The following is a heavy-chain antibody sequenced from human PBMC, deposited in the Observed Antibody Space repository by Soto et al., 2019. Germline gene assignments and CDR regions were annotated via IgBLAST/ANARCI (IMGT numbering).Heavy chain of an antibody. CDR1: GFTFSIYG. Sequence: QVQLVESGGGVVQPGRSLRHSCAASGFTFSIYGMLWVRQAPGKGLEWVAVIWNDGSNKYYGDSVKGRFTISRDNSKNTLYLHMNSLRADDTAVYYCARAVGPFDYWGQGTLVTVSS. CDR3: ARAVGPFDY. CDR2: IWNDGSNK. V-gene: IGHV3-33*01. J-gene: IGHJ4*02. D-gene: IGHD3-16*01.